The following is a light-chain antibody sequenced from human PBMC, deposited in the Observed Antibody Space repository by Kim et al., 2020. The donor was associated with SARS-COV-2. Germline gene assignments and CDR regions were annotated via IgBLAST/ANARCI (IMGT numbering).Light chain of an antibody. CDR3: QAWDSSTVV. CDR1: KLGNKY. CDR2: QDT. J-gene: IGLJ2*01. Sequence: SPGQTASITCSGDKLGNKYACWYQQKPGQSPVLVIYQDTKRPSGIPERFSGSNSGNTATLTIGGTQAMDEGDYYCQAWDSSTVVFGGGTQLTVL. V-gene: IGLV3-1*01.